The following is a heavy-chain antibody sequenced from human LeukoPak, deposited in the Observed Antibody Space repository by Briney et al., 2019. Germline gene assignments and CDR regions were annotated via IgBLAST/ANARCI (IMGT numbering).Heavy chain of an antibody. CDR1: GFTFSSYS. V-gene: IGHV3-21*04. CDR3: AKAPSGSYYYDAFDI. CDR2: ISSSSSYI. D-gene: IGHD3-10*01. Sequence: GGSLRLSCAASGFTFSSYSMNWVRQAPGKGLEWVSSISSSSSYIYYADSVKGRFTISRDNAKNSLYLQMNSLRVEDTAVYYCAKAPSGSYYYDAFDIWGQGTMVTVSS. J-gene: IGHJ3*02.